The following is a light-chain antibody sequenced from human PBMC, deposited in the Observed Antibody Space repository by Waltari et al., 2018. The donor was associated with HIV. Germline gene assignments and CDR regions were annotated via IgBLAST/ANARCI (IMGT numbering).Light chain of an antibody. CDR1: QSVSSSH. CDR3: QQYGSSLWT. Sequence: EIVLTQSPVTLSLSLAERVILSCRASQSVSSSHLDWYQQKPGQAPRLVIYAASSRATGIPDRFSGSGSGTDFTLTISRLEPEDFAVYYCQQYGSSLWTFGQGTKVEAK. CDR2: AAS. V-gene: IGKV3-20*01. J-gene: IGKJ1*01.